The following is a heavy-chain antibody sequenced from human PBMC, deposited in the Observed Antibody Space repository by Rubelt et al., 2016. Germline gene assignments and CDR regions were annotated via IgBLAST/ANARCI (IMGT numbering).Heavy chain of an antibody. Sequence: QVQLQQWGAGLLKPSETLSLTCAVYGGSFSGYYWSWIRQPPGKGLEWIGEINHSGSTNYNPFLKSRVTISVDTSKNQFSLKRSSVTAADTAVYYCARLYALYSGRHFDYWGQGTLVTVSS. CDR3: ARLYALYSGRHFDY. CDR1: GGSFSGYY. CDR2: INHSGST. D-gene: IGHD1-26*01. V-gene: IGHV4-34*01. J-gene: IGHJ4*02.